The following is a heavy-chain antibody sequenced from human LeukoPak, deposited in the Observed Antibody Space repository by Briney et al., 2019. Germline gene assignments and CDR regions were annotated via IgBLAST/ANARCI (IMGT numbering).Heavy chain of an antibody. CDR1: GFTFSGYG. CDR2: ISGGGGST. J-gene: IGHJ4*01. CDR3: AKDPSTGVVY. Sequence: GGSLRLSCAASGFTFSGYGMHWVRQAPGKGLEWVSGISGGGGSTYYADSVRGRFTISRDNSKSTLYLQMNSLRAEDTALYYCAKDPSTGVVYWGQGTLVTVSS. V-gene: IGHV3-23*01.